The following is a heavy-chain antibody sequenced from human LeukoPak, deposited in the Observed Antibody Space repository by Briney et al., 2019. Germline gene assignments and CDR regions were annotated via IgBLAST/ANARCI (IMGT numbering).Heavy chain of an antibody. J-gene: IGHJ4*02. CDR1: GYTFTRYG. CDR2: ICCYNGDT. Sequence: ASVKVSCKASGYTFTRYGISWVRQVPGQGLEWMGWICCYNGDTNYAQNFQGRVTLTTDTSTTTAYMELRSLRSDDTAVYYCARDPSNTSGRYVLFDYWGQGSLVTVSS. D-gene: IGHD6-19*01. CDR3: ARDPSNTSGRYVLFDY. V-gene: IGHV1-18*01.